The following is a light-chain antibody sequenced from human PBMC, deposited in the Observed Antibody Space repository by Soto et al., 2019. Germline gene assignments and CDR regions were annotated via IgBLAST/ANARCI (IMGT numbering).Light chain of an antibody. Sequence: SASLGASVKLTCTLSSGHSSYAIAWHQQQPEKGPRYLMKLNSDGSHSKGDGIPDRFSGSSSGAERYLTISSLQSEDEADYYCQTWGTGIRVFGGGTKLTVL. CDR3: QTWGTGIRV. CDR1: SGHSSYA. V-gene: IGLV4-69*01. J-gene: IGLJ2*01. CDR2: LNSDGSH.